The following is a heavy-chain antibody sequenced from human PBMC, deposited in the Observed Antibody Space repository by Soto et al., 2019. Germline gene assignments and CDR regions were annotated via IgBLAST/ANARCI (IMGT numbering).Heavy chain of an antibody. CDR1: SGSISSGLYY. CDR2: IYSRRNT. CDR3: ARALSGSYFVLEY. V-gene: IGHV4-31*03. J-gene: IGHJ4*02. Sequence: QVQLQESGPGLVKPSQTLSLTCTVSSGSISSGLYYWTWIRQRPGKGLEWIGYIYSRRNTYYTPSLKSRVDMAFDASKNQFSLRVSSVTAADTAIYYCARALSGSYFVLEYWGQGAQVTVSP. D-gene: IGHD3-10*01.